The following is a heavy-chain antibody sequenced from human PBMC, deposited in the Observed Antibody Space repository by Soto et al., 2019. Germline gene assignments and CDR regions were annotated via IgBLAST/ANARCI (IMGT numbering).Heavy chain of an antibody. CDR2: IFHSGST. Sequence: SETLSLTCSVSRAFINSGGFYYSWIRQPPGKGLEWLGYIFHSGSTLYNPSLRGRLTLSADTSRNQLSLHLTSVTAADTAVHYCVSGGIAGHCFAPWGQEILVPVSS. CDR3: VSGGIAGHCFAP. CDR1: RAFINSGGFY. V-gene: IGHV4-31*03. D-gene: IGHD2-15*01. J-gene: IGHJ5*02.